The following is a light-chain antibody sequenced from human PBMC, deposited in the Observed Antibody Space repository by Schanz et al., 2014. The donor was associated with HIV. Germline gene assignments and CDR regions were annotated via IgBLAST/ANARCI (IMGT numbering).Light chain of an antibody. V-gene: IGKV1-39*01. Sequence: DIQMTQSPSSLSASVGDRLTITCRASQSINSHLNWYQQKPGKAPKLLIYAAFSLQSGVPSRFSGSGYGTDFTLTISSLQPEDFATYYCQQYQADPWTFGQGTKVEI. CDR3: QQYQADPWT. CDR1: QSINSH. J-gene: IGKJ1*01. CDR2: AAF.